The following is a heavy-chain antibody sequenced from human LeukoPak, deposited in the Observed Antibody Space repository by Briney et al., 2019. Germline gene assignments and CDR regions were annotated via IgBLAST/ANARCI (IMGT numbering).Heavy chain of an antibody. J-gene: IGHJ4*02. V-gene: IGHV3-30*02. Sequence: GGSLRLSCAASGFTFSSYGMHWVRQAPGKGLEWVAFIRYDGSNKYYADSVKGRFTISRDNSKNTLYLQMNSLRAEDTAVYFSIFGVVTFDYWGQGTLVTVSS. CDR1: GFTFSSYG. D-gene: IGHD3-3*01. CDR3: IFGVVTFDY. CDR2: IRYDGSNK.